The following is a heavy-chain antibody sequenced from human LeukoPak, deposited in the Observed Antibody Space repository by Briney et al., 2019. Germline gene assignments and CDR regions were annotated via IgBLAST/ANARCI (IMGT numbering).Heavy chain of an antibody. CDR3: ARDHGGTGIALDY. D-gene: IGHD3-16*01. V-gene: IGHV3-66*01. J-gene: IGHJ4*02. Sequence: SGGSLRLSCAASGFTVSSNYMSWVRQAPGKGLEWVSVIYSGGSTYYADSVKGRFTISRDNSKNTLYLQMNSLRAEDTAVYYCARDHGGTGIALDYWGQGTLVTVSS. CDR2: IYSGGST. CDR1: GFTVSSNY.